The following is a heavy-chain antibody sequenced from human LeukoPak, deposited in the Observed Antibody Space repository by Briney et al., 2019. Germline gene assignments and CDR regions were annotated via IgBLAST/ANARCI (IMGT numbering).Heavy chain of an antibody. V-gene: IGHV4-39*07. CDR2: IHYSGST. CDR3: ARGYCSGGSCYSYYYYNYTDV. D-gene: IGHD2-15*01. Sequence: PSETLSLTCTVSGGSISSYYWGWIRQPPGKGLEWIGSIHYSGSTNYNPSLKSRVTISVDTSKNQFSLKLSSVTAADTAVYYCARGYCSGGSCYSYYYYNYTDVWGKGTTVTVSS. J-gene: IGHJ6*03. CDR1: GGSISSYY.